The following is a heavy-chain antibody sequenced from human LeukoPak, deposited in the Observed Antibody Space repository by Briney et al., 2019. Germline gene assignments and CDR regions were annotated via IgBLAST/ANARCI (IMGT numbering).Heavy chain of an antibody. CDR3: ARDRVLAVAGSIDY. J-gene: IGHJ4*02. CDR2: INHSGST. CDR1: SGSFSGYY. V-gene: IGHV4-34*01. D-gene: IGHD6-19*01. Sequence: SETLSLTCAVYSGSFSGYYWSWIRQPPGKGLEWIGEINHSGSTNYNPPLKSRVTISVDTSKNQFSLKLSSVTAADTAVYYCARDRVLAVAGSIDYWGQGTLVTVSS.